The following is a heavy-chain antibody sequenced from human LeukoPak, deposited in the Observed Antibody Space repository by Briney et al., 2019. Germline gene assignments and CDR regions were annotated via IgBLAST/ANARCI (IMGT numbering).Heavy chain of an antibody. V-gene: IGHV3-7*01. CDR2: IKQDGSEK. D-gene: IGHD3-16*01. J-gene: IGHJ3*02. Sequence: PGGSLRLSCAASGFTFSSYSMNWVRQAPGKGLEWVANIKQDGSEKYYVDSVKGRFTISRDNAKNSLYLQMNSLRAEDTAVYYCARDSRMITFEGAFDIWGQGTMVTVSS. CDR3: ARDSRMITFEGAFDI. CDR1: GFTFSSYS.